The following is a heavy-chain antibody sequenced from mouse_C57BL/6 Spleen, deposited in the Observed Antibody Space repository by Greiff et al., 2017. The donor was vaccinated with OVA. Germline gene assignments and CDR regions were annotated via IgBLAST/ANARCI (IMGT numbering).Heavy chain of an antibody. CDR1: GYTFTEYT. Sequence: VQLQQSGAELVKPGASVKLSCKASGYTFTEYTIHWVKQRSGQGLEWIGWFYPGSGSIKYNEKFKDKATLTADKSSSTVYMELSRLTSEDSAVYFCARHEGGIYYGNYDWYFDVWGTGTTVTVSS. D-gene: IGHD2-1*01. CDR3: ARHEGGIYYGNYDWYFDV. CDR2: FYPGSGSI. V-gene: IGHV1-62-2*01. J-gene: IGHJ1*03.